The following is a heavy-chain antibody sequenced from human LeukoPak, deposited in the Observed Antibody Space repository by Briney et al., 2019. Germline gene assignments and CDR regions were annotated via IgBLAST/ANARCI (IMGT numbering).Heavy chain of an antibody. J-gene: IGHJ4*02. CDR1: GFTFSSYA. CDR2: ISYDGSNK. Sequence: GGSLRLSCAASGFTFSSYAMHWVRQAPGKGLEWVAVISYDGSNKYYADSVKGRLTISRDNSKNTLYLQMNSLRAEDTAVYYCARGAVVVPAAPDYWGQGTLVTVSS. D-gene: IGHD2-2*01. V-gene: IGHV3-30-3*01. CDR3: ARGAVVVPAAPDY.